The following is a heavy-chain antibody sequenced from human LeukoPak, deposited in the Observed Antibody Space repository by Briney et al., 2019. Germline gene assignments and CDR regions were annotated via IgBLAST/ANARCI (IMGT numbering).Heavy chain of an antibody. D-gene: IGHD6-13*01. J-gene: IGHJ6*02. V-gene: IGHV3-23*01. Sequence: GGSLRLSCAASGFTFSSYAMSWVRQAPGKGLEWVSAISGSGGSTYYADSGKGRFTISRGNAKNSLYLQMNSLRAEDTAVYYCARVATAGSLYYYYGMDVWGQGTTVTVSS. CDR3: ARVATAGSLYYYYGMDV. CDR2: ISGSGGST. CDR1: GFTFSSYA.